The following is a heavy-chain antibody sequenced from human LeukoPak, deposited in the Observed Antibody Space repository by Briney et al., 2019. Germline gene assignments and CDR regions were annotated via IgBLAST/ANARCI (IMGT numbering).Heavy chain of an antibody. D-gene: IGHD2-2*02. Sequence: GGSLRLSCAASGFTFSSYAMSWVRQAPGKGLEWVSLISGSAGSTYHADSVKGRFTISRDNSKNTLYLQMNSLRAEDTALYYCAKEDIVVVPAAIRRRGMDVWGQGTTVTVSS. CDR3: AKEDIVVVPAAIRRRGMDV. CDR1: GFTFSSYA. V-gene: IGHV3-23*01. CDR2: ISGSAGST. J-gene: IGHJ6*02.